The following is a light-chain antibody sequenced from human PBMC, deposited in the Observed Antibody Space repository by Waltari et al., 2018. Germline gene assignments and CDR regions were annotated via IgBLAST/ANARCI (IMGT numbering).Light chain of an antibody. Sequence: QSVLTQPPSVSAAPGQRVTLPCSGSHSNIGKNYVSWYRQFPGSAPKLLIYEDTERPAGVPGRFSGSKSGTSATLDITGLQPGDEAEYYCGTWDSSLSGAVFGGGTLLTVL. CDR3: GTWDSSLSGAV. V-gene: IGLV1-51*02. J-gene: IGLJ7*01. CDR1: HSNIGKNY. CDR2: EDT.